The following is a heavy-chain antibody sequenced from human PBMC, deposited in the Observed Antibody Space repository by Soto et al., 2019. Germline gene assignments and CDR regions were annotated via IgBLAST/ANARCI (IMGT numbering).Heavy chain of an antibody. V-gene: IGHV1-69*13. Sequence: ASVKVSCKASGGTFSSYAISWVRQAPGQGLEWMGGIIPIFGTANYAQKFQGRVTITADESTSTAYMELSSLRSEDTAVDYCARVPRPYYDFWSGYPHDAFDIWGQGTMVTVSS. CDR3: ARVPRPYYDFWSGYPHDAFDI. CDR2: IIPIFGTA. J-gene: IGHJ3*02. CDR1: GGTFSSYA. D-gene: IGHD3-3*01.